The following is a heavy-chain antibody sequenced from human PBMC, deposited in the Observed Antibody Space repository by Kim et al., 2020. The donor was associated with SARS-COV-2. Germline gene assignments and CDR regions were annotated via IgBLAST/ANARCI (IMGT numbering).Heavy chain of an antibody. CDR2: ISYDGSNK. CDR3: AKDQWELWGSFDY. J-gene: IGHJ4*02. V-gene: IGHV3-30*18. Sequence: GGSLRLSCAASGFTFSSYAMHWVRQAPGKGLEWVAVISYDGSNKYYADSVMGRFTISRDSSKNTPYLQMNSLRAEDSAVYYCAKDQWELWGSFDYWGQGTLVTVSS. D-gene: IGHD1-26*01. CDR1: GFTFSSYA.